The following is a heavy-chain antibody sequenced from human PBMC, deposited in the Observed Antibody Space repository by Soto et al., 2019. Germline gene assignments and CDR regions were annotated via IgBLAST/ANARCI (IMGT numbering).Heavy chain of an antibody. J-gene: IGHJ4*02. CDR3: AKATYYYDSSGYFPFDY. D-gene: IGHD3-22*01. CDR1: GFTFSSYA. Sequence: GGSLRLSRAASGFTFSSYAMSWVRQAPGKGLEWVSAISGSGGSTYYADSVKGRFTISRDNSKNTLYLQMNSLRAEDTAVYYCAKATYYYDSSGYFPFDYWGQGTLVTVSS. CDR2: ISGSGGST. V-gene: IGHV3-23*01.